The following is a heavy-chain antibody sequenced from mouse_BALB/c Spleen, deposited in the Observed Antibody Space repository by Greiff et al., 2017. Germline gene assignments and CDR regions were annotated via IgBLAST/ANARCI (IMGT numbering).Heavy chain of an antibody. V-gene: IGHV1S135*01. CDR1: GYSFTSYY. Sequence: VQLQQSGPELMKPGASVKISCKAYGYSFTSYYMHWVKQSHGKSLEWIGYIDPFNGGTSYNQKFKGKATLTVDKSSSTAYMHLSSLTSEDSAVYYCARSHYYGSSSPNFDVWGAGTTVTVSS. D-gene: IGHD1-1*01. CDR2: IDPFNGGT. CDR3: ARSHYYGSSSPNFDV. J-gene: IGHJ1*01.